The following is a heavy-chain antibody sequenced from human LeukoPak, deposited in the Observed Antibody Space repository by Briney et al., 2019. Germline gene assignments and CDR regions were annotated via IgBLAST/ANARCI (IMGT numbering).Heavy chain of an antibody. CDR2: IYPGDSDT. V-gene: IGHV5-51*01. CDR3: AWLRSDYYDSSGYYRGAFDI. D-gene: IGHD3-22*01. J-gene: IGHJ3*02. CDR1: GYSFTSYW. Sequence: GESLKISCKGSGYSFTSYWIGWVRQMPGKGLEWMGIIYPGDSDTRYSPSLQGQVTISADKSIGTAYLQWSSLKASDTAMYYCAWLRSDYYDSSGYYRGAFDIWGQGTMVTVSS.